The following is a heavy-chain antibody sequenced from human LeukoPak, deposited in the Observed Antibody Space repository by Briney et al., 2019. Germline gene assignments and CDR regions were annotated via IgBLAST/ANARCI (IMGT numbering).Heavy chain of an antibody. V-gene: IGHV3-23*01. Sequence: GGSLRLSCAASGFPFSTYAMNWVRQAPGKGLEWVSVITGSGGFTQYADSVKGRFTISRDNSKNTVYLQMNSLRADDTAVYYCARDFTPEWFDIHWGQGTLVTVS. CDR3: ARDFTPEWFDIH. CDR1: GFPFSTYA. CDR2: ITGSGGFT. D-gene: IGHD3-3*01. J-gene: IGHJ4*02.